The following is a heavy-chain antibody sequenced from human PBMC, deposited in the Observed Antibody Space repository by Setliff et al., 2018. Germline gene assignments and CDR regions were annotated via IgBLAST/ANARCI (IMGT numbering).Heavy chain of an antibody. J-gene: IGHJ6*03. CDR1: GDSINSRTNY. CDR3: ARASSGWYSAYYYYMDV. V-gene: IGHV4-61*09. CDR2: IYASWST. D-gene: IGHD6-19*01. Sequence: SETLSLTCTVSGDSINSRTNYWSWIRQPAGKGPEWIGHIYASWSTNYNPSLKSRVTISVDTSKNQFSLNLTSVTAADTAVYYCARASSGWYSAYYYYMDVWGKGTTVTVSS.